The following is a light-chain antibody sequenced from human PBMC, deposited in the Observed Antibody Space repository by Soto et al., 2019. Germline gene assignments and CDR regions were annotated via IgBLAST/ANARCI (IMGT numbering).Light chain of an antibody. V-gene: IGKV3-15*01. CDR2: GAS. J-gene: IGKJ1*01. CDR3: QQYNNWPPWT. Sequence: EIVMTQSPATLSVSPGERATLSCRASQSVSSNLAWYQQKPGQAPRLLIYGASTRATGIPARFSGIGSGTEFTLTISSLQSEEFAVYYCQQYNNWPPWTFGHGTKVEIK. CDR1: QSVSSN.